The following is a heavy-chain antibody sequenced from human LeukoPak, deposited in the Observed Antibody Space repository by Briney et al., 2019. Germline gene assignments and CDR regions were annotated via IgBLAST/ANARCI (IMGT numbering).Heavy chain of an antibody. Sequence: SETLSLTCAVYGGSFSGYYWGWIRQPPGKGLEWIGSIYYSGSTYYNPSLKSRVTISVDTSKNQFSLKLSSVTAADTAVYYCARGVYDILTGYYGYYYYGMDVWGQGTTVTVSS. CDR1: GGSFSGYY. V-gene: IGHV4-34*01. J-gene: IGHJ6*02. CDR3: ARGVYDILTGYYGYYYYGMDV. D-gene: IGHD3-9*01. CDR2: IYYSGST.